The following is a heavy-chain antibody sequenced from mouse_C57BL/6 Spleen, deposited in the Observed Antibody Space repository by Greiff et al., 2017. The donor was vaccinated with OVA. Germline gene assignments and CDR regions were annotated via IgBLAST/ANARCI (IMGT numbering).Heavy chain of an antibody. CDR3: AREKVWRYFDY. D-gene: IGHD2-10*02. V-gene: IGHV1-69*01. J-gene: IGHJ2*01. CDR1: GYTFTSYW. Sequence: QVQLQQPGAELVMPGASVKLSCKASGYTFTSYWMHWVKQRPGQGLEWIGEIDPSDSYTNYNQKFKGKSTLTVDKSSSTAYMQLSSLTSEDSAVYYCAREKVWRYFDYWGQGTTLTVSS. CDR2: IDPSDSYT.